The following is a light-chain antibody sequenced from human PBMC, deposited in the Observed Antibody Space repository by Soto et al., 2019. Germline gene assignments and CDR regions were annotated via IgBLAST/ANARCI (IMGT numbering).Light chain of an antibody. V-gene: IGKV3D-20*01. CDR2: DAS. CDR1: QSISSY. CDR3: QQYGSSPLT. J-gene: IGKJ4*01. Sequence: EIWLTQSPASLSLSPGERATLSCGASQSISSYLAWYQQKPGQAPRLLIHDASSRATGIPDRFSGSGSGTDFTLTISRLETEDCAVYYCQQYGSSPLTFAGGTKVAIK.